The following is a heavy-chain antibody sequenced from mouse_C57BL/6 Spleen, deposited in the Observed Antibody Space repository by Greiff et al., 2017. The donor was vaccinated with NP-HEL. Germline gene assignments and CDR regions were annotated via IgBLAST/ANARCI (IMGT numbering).Heavy chain of an antibody. V-gene: IGHV1-80*01. CDR3: ARKGGVIYYDYDGYFDV. D-gene: IGHD2-4*01. J-gene: IGHJ1*03. CDR1: GYAFSRYW. Sequence: VQLQQSGAELVKPGASVKISCKASGYAFSRYWMNWVKQRPGKGLEWIGQIYPGDGGTNYNGKLKGKATLTADKSSSTAYMQLSSLTSEDSAVYGCARKGGVIYYDYDGYFDVWGTGTTVTVAS. CDR2: IYPGDGGT.